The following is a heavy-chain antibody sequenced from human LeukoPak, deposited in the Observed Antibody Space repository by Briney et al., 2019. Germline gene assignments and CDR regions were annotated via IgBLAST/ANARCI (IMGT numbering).Heavy chain of an antibody. D-gene: IGHD4-17*01. J-gene: IGHJ4*02. CDR2: ISWSSGSI. V-gene: IGHV3-9*01. CDR3: AKGPTTVTKPYYFDY. CDR1: GFIFDDYA. Sequence: GGSLRLSCAASGFIFDDYAMHGVRHAPGGGLEWVSGISWSSGSIGYADSVRGLFTISRDNAKNSLYLQMNSLRAEDTALYYCAKGPTTVTKPYYFDYWGQGTLVTVSP.